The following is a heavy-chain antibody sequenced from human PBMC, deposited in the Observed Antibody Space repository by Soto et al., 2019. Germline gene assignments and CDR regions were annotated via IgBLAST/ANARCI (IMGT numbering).Heavy chain of an antibody. CDR3: ARDLRGHYGP. CDR2: VSGSSSYI. D-gene: IGHD4-17*01. V-gene: IGHV3-21*06. CDR1: GGSISSYY. Sequence: ETLSLTCTVSGGSISSYYWSWVRQAPGKGLEWVSSVSGSSSYIYYADSVKGRFTVSRDNANNLVFLQMNGLRPEDTAMYYCARDLRGHYGPWGQGTMVTVSS. J-gene: IGHJ3*01.